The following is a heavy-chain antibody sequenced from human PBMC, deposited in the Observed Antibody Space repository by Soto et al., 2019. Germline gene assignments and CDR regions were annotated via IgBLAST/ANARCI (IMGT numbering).Heavy chain of an antibody. CDR1: GFSLSTTGVG. CDR3: AHRRGAYYFDF. D-gene: IGHD1-26*01. Sequence: SGPTLVNPTQTLTLTCTFSGFSLSTTGVGVGWIRQPPGKAMEWLALIYWDGDKRYSPSLKSRLTITKDTSKNQVVLTMTNMDPVDTATYYCAHRRGAYYFDFWGLGTLVTVSS. J-gene: IGHJ4*02. V-gene: IGHV2-5*02. CDR2: IYWDGDK.